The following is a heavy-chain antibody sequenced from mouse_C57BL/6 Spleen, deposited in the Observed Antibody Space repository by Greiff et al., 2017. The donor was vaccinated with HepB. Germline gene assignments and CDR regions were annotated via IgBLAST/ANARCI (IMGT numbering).Heavy chain of an antibody. CDR1: GYAFSSSW. D-gene: IGHD1-1*02. J-gene: IGHJ4*01. CDR2: IYPGDGDT. Sequence: QVQLQQSGPELVKPGASVKISCKASGYAFSSSWMNWVKQRPGKGLEWIGRIYPGDGDTNYNEKFKGKATLTADKSSRTSYMQRSSLTSEDSAVYFCARGGRYYAMDYWGQGTSVTVSS. V-gene: IGHV1-82*01. CDR3: ARGGRYYAMDY.